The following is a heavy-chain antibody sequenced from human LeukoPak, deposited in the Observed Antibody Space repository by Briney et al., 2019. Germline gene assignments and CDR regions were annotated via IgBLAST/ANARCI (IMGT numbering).Heavy chain of an antibody. CDR1: GFTFSSHW. D-gene: IGHD6-19*01. CDR3: ARDGRRKYSSGWSDY. CDR2: ISSDGSTI. V-gene: IGHV3-74*01. Sequence: GGSLRLSCAASGFTFSSHWMHWVRQAPGKGLVWVSRISSDGSTINYADSVKGRFTISRDNAKNTLYLQMGSLRAEDMAVYYCARDGRRKYSSGWSDYWGQGTLVTVSS. J-gene: IGHJ4*02.